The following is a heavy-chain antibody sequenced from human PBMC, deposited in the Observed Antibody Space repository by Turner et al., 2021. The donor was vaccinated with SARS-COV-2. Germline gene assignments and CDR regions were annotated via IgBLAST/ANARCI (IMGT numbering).Heavy chain of an antibody. CDR3: ARGKEWELSY. J-gene: IGHJ4*02. D-gene: IGHD1-26*01. Sequence: QVQLVESGGGVVQPGRSLRLSCAASGFTFSSYGMHWVRQAPGKGLERVAVIWYDGSNKYYGDSVKGRFTISRDNSKNTLYLQMNSLRAEDTAVYYCARGKEWELSYWGQGTLVTVSS. CDR1: GFTFSSYG. CDR2: IWYDGSNK. V-gene: IGHV3-33*01.